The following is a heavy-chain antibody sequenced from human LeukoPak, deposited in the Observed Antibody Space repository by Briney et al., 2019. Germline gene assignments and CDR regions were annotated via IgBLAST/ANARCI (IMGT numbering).Heavy chain of an antibody. D-gene: IGHD3-22*01. CDR3: AGTRDSSGYDGYYFAY. J-gene: IGHJ4*02. CDR2: IYYSGST. Sequence: PSETLSLTCTVSGGSISSSSYHWGWIRQPPGKGLEWIGSIYYSGSTYYNPSLKSRVTISVDTSKNQFSLKLSSVTAADTAVYYCAGTRDSSGYDGYYFAYWGQGTLVTVSS. CDR1: GGSISSSSYH. V-gene: IGHV4-39*01.